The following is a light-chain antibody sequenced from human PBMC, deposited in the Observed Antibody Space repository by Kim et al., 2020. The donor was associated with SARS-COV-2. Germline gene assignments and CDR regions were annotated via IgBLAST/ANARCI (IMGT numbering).Light chain of an antibody. CDR3: QQTSSAPRT. Sequence: DIQMTQSPSSLSASVGDRVTITCRASQDISRYLNWYQQKPGKAPKLLIYTASSLQSGVPSRFTGSGSETDFTLTITSLQPEDFETYYCQQTSSAPRTLGQGTKVDIK. J-gene: IGKJ1*01. CDR2: TAS. CDR1: QDISRY. V-gene: IGKV1-39*01.